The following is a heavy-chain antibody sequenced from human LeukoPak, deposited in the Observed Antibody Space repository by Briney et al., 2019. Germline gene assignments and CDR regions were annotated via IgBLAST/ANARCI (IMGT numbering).Heavy chain of an antibody. CDR3: ARHGGADSSGYCGSYYNYGLDV. J-gene: IGHJ6*02. Sequence: GGSLRLSCAASGFTFSSYWMSWVRQAPGKGVEWVGFIRSKAYGGTTEYAASVKGRSTISRDDSKSIAYLQLNSLKTADTAVYYCARHGGADSSGYCGSYYNYGLDVWGHGTTVTVSS. D-gene: IGHD3-22*01. V-gene: IGHV3-49*04. CDR1: GFTFSSYW. CDR2: IRSKAYGGTT.